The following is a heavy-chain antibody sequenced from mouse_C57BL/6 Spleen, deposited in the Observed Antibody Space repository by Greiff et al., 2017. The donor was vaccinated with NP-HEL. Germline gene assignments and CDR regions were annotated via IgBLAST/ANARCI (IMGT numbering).Heavy chain of an antibody. Sequence: VQLKQSGPELVKPGDSVKISCKASGYSFTGYFMNWVMQSHGKSLEWIGRINPYNGDTFYNQKFKGKATLTVDKSSSTAHMELRSLTSEDSAVYYCARFDYYGSSYAMDYWGQGTSVTVSS. CDR1: GYSFTGYF. CDR2: INPYNGDT. CDR3: ARFDYYGSSYAMDY. D-gene: IGHD1-1*01. V-gene: IGHV1-20*01. J-gene: IGHJ4*01.